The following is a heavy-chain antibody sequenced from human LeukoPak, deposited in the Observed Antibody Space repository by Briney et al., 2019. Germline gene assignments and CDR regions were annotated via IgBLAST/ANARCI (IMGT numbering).Heavy chain of an antibody. CDR1: GVSLGTYY. CDR2: IFPTGST. CDR3: ARLTGPRDKWSDL. V-gene: IGHV4-4*07. J-gene: IGHJ5*02. D-gene: IGHD7-27*01. Sequence: SETLSLTCTVSGVSLGTYYWNWIRQPAGKGLEWIGRIFPTGSTSYNPSLESRVTMSVDRSKNQFSLKMKSLTAADTAVYYCARLTGPRDKWSDLWGQGILVTVSS.